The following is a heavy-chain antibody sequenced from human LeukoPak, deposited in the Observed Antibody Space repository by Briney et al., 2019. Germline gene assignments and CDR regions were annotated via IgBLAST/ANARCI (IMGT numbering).Heavy chain of an antibody. J-gene: IGHJ4*02. V-gene: IGHV3-9*01. D-gene: IGHD4-17*01. CDR1: GFTFDDYG. CDR3: AKGFTTTVTTNFDY. Sequence: GRSLRLSCAASGFTFDDYGMSWGRQAPGNGLEWVSGISWNSDNIGYADSVKGRFTISRDNAKKSLYLQMNSLRVEDTALYYCAKGFTTTVTTNFDYWGQGTLVTVSS. CDR2: ISWNSDNI.